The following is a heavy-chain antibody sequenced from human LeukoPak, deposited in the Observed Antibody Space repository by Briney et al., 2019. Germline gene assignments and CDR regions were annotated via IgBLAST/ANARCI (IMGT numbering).Heavy chain of an antibody. J-gene: IGHJ4*02. CDR2: INHSGST. V-gene: IGHV4-34*01. CDR3: ASRLWTAVTIGY. CDR1: GGSFSGYY. Sequence: SETLSLTCAVYGGSFSGYYWSWIRQPPGKGLEWIGEINHSGSTNYNPSLKRRVTISVDTSKNQFSLKLTSVTAADTAVYYCASRLWTAVTIGYWGQGTLVTVSS. D-gene: IGHD4-17*01.